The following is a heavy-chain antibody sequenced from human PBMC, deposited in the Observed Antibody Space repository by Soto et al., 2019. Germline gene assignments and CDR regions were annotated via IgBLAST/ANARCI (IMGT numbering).Heavy chain of an antibody. CDR1: GFTFNTFE. V-gene: IGHV3-23*01. CDR3: VKGGWLDF. J-gene: IGHJ5*01. CDR2: ISTDSSRA. Sequence: EVQLLESGGGLVQPGGSLRLSCAASGFTFNTFEMSWVRQAPGRGLEWVSFISTDSSRAYYADAVKGRFTISRDNSKPTLYLQMNSLTAEATAVYACVKGGWLDFWGQGTLVTVSS. D-gene: IGHD3-16*01.